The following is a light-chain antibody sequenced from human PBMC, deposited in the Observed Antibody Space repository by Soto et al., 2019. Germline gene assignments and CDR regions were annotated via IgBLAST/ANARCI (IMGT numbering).Light chain of an antibody. CDR2: GAS. CDR1: QGISNH. Sequence: DIPMTQSPSSLSASVGDRVTITCRASQGISNHLAWYQQKPGKVPKVLIYGASTLQSGVPSRFSGSGSGTEFTLTISSLQPEDVATYYCQRHNSAPPVTFGPGTKVDIK. V-gene: IGKV1-27*01. J-gene: IGKJ3*01. CDR3: QRHNSAPPVT.